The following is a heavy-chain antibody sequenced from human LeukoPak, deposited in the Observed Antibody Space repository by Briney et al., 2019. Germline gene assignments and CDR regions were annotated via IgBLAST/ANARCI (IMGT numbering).Heavy chain of an antibody. V-gene: IGHV1-69*13. Sequence: SVKVSCKASGGTFSSYAISWVRQAPGQGLEWMGGIIPIFGTANYAQKFQGRVTITADESTSTAYMELSSLRSEDTAVYYCARGVTIAAAGTLVDYWGQGTLVTVSS. CDR3: ARGVTIAAAGTLVDY. CDR2: IIPIFGTA. D-gene: IGHD6-13*01. CDR1: GGTFSSYA. J-gene: IGHJ4*02.